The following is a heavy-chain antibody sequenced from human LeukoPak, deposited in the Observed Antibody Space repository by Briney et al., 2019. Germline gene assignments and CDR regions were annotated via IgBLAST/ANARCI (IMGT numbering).Heavy chain of an antibody. J-gene: IGHJ4*02. CDR2: INWNGGST. CDR1: GFTFDDYG. CDR3: ARDLGGYGDYGTNFDY. V-gene: IGHV3-20*04. D-gene: IGHD4-17*01. Sequence: PGGSLRLSCAASGFTFDDYGMSWVRQAPGKGLEWVSGINWNGGSTGYADSVKGRFTISRHNAKRSLYLQMNSLRAEDTAVYYCARDLGGYGDYGTNFDYWGQGTLVTVSS.